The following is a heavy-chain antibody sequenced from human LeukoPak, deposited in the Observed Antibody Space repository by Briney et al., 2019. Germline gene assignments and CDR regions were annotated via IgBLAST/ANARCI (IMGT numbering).Heavy chain of an antibody. CDR3: ARVKGNKIAVAISY. J-gene: IGHJ4*02. V-gene: IGHV4-4*07. Sequence: PSETLSLTCTVSGGSISSYYWSWIRQPAGKGLEWIGRIYTSGSTNYNPSLKSRVTMSVDTSKNQFSLKLSSVTAADTAVYYCARVKGNKIAVAISYWGQGTLVTVSS. D-gene: IGHD6-19*01. CDR2: IYTSGST. CDR1: GGSISSYY.